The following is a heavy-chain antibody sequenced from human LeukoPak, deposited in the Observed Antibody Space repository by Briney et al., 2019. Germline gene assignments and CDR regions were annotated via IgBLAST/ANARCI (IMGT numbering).Heavy chain of an antibody. Sequence: AAVRDSSKASGDTFTRYNMHWVRQAPGQGGERMGLINPSGGSTSYAQKFQCIVTMPRDTSTSTVYIELITLTSEHTAVYYCAREAGYDGDYDPAHFYYWGQGTLVTVSS. D-gene: IGHD4-17*01. J-gene: IGHJ4*02. V-gene: IGHV1-46*01. CDR3: AREAGYDGDYDPAHFYY. CDR2: INPSGGST. CDR1: GDTFTRYN.